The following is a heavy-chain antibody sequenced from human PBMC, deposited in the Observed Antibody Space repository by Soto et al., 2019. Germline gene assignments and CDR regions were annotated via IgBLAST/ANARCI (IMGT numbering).Heavy chain of an antibody. D-gene: IGHD3-3*01. J-gene: IGHJ4*02. CDR1: GFIFISYS. Sequence: XGSLRLSCAASGFIFISYSMSWVRQAPGKGLEWVSTISGSDGKTFYADSVKGRFSISRDTSKNMLYLQMNNLRGDDTDVYYCVRWSYLDYWGQGTRVTVSS. V-gene: IGHV3-23*01. CDR2: ISGSDGKT. CDR3: VRWSYLDY.